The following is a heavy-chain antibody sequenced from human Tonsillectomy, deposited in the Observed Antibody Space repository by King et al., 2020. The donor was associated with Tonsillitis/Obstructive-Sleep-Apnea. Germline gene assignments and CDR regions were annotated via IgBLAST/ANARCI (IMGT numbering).Heavy chain of an antibody. D-gene: IGHD5-18*01. CDR2: ISYDGSYK. V-gene: IGHV3-30*18. J-gene: IGHJ4*02. CDR3: AKDHSGGYPPAPPDY. CDR1: GFTFSSYG. Sequence: VQLVESGGGVVQPGRSLRLSCAASGFTFSSYGVHWVRLAPGKGLEWVAVISYDGSYKYYADSVKGRFTISRDNSKNTLYLQMNSLRAEDTAVYYCAKDHSGGYPPAPPDYWGQGTLVTVSS.